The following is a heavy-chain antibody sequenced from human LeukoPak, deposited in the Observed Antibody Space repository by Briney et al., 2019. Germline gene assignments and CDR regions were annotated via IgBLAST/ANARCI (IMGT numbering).Heavy chain of an antibody. Sequence: LETLSLTCTVSGGSISSSSYYWGWIRQPPGKGLEWIGSIYYSGSTNYNPSLKSRVTISVDRFKNHFSLKLKSVTAADTAVYYCARGFWSGYYNSNWFDPWGQGTLVTVSS. CDR2: IYYSGST. CDR1: GGSISSSSYY. CDR3: ARGFWSGYYNSNWFDP. D-gene: IGHD3-3*01. J-gene: IGHJ5*02. V-gene: IGHV4-39*07.